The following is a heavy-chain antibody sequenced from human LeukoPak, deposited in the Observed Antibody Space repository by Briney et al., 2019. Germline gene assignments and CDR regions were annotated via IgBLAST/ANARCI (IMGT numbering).Heavy chain of an antibody. V-gene: IGHV4-34*01. Sequence: SETLSLTCGVSGGSFNGSYWGWIRQPPGKGLEWIGVINLSGSTNYNSSLTSRVTISLDTSKNEFSLNLRSVTTADTSVYYCARVSISLFGVVTAHFDSWGQGTLVAVSS. CDR3: ARVSISLFGVVTAHFDS. CDR1: GGSFNGSY. CDR2: INLSGST. D-gene: IGHD3-3*01. J-gene: IGHJ4*02.